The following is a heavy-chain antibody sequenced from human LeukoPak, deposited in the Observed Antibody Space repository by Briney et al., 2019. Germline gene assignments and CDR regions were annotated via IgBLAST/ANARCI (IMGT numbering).Heavy chain of an antibody. CDR1: GGSISSGGYY. D-gene: IGHD5-18*01. CDR3: ARTIQLWLYWFDP. CDR2: IYHSGST. V-gene: IGHV4-30-2*01. Sequence: PSQTLSLTCTVSGGSISSGGYYWSWIRQPPGKGLEWIGYIYHSGSTYYNPSLKSRVTISVDRSKNQFSLKLSSVTAADTAVYYCARTIQLWLYWFDPWGQGTLVTVSS. J-gene: IGHJ5*02.